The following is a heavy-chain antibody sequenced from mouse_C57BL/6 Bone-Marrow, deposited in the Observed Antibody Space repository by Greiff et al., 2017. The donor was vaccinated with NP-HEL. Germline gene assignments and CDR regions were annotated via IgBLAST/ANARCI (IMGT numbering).Heavy chain of an antibody. J-gene: IGHJ3*01. Sequence: EVKLVESGGGLVKPGGSLKLSCAASGFTFSSYTMSWVRQTPVKRLEWVATISGGGGNTYYPDSVKGRFTISRDNAKNTLYLQMSSLRSEDTALYYCARHGSLLRAWFAYWGQGTLVTVSA. V-gene: IGHV5-9*01. D-gene: IGHD1-2*01. CDR3: ARHGSLLRAWFAY. CDR1: GFTFSSYT. CDR2: ISGGGGNT.